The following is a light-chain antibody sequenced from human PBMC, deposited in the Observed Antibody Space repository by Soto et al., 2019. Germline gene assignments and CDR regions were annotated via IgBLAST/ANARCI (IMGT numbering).Light chain of an antibody. CDR1: QSVSSRN. CDR3: QQYGSSPFT. Sequence: EIVLTQSPGTLSLSPGEGVTLSCTASQSVSSRNLAWYQQKPGQAPRLLIYGAGSRAGGILDRFRGSGSGTFFTLPISRLETEDSAMYYCQQYGSSPFTFGPGTKVEIK. CDR2: GAG. J-gene: IGKJ3*01. V-gene: IGKV3-20*01.